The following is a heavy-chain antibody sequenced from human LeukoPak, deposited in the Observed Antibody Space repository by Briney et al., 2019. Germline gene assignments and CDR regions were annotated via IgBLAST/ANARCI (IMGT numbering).Heavy chain of an antibody. Sequence: GRSLRLACAAAGFTFSSFAMHWVRQAPGKGLEWVAVMSSDGRKEYYADSVKGRFTISRDNSKSTLFLQMSSLRPEDTAVYYCSRDGDVTCETFDHWGQGTLVTVSS. CDR3: SRDGDVTCETFDH. D-gene: IGHD2-21*02. V-gene: IGHV3-30*15. CDR2: MSSDGRKE. J-gene: IGHJ4*02. CDR1: GFTFSSFA.